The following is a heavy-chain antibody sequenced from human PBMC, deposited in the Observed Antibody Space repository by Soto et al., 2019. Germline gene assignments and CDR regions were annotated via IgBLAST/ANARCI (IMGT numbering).Heavy chain of an antibody. D-gene: IGHD3-3*01. CDR3: ARGFGRGLEWLLSALSLEYYYYGMDV. CDR1: GGSISSGGYY. V-gene: IGHV4-31*03. Sequence: SETLSLTCTVSGGSISSGGYYWSWIHQHPGKGLEWIGYIYYSGSTYYNPSLKSRVTISVDTSKNQFSLKLSSVTAADTAVYYCARGFGRGLEWLLSALSLEYYYYGMDVWGQGTTVTVSS. J-gene: IGHJ6*02. CDR2: IYYSGST.